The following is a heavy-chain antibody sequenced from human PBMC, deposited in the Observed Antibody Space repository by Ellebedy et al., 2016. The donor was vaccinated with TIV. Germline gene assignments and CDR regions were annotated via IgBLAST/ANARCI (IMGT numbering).Heavy chain of an antibody. D-gene: IGHD3-10*01. V-gene: IGHV4-4*07. CDR2: MYSSGTA. J-gene: IGHJ6*02. CDR1: GGSISTYF. CDR3: ARDAAPHYSIYYYGMDV. Sequence: SETLSLTXTVSGGSISTYFWNWIRQPAGKGLEWIGRMYSSGTANYNPSLNSRVTMSVDTSKNQFSLKLNAVTAADTAIYYCARDAAPHYSIYYYGMDVWGQGTTVTVSS.